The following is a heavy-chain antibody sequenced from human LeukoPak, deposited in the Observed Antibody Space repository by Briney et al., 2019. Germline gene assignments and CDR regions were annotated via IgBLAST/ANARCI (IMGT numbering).Heavy chain of an antibody. J-gene: IGHJ4*02. D-gene: IGHD3-16*01. CDR3: ARGTWGFDY. V-gene: IGHV3-74*01. Sequence: GGSLRLSCAASGFTFSSYWMHWVRQAPGKGLVWVSRVTSDGSSTSYADSVKGRFTISRDNAKNTLYLQMSSQRAEDTAVYYCARGTWGFDYWGQGTLVTAST. CDR2: VTSDGSST. CDR1: GFTFSSYW.